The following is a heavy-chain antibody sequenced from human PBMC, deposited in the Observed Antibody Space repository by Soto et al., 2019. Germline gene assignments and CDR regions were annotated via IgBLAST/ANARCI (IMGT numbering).Heavy chain of an antibody. CDR3: AREDTAMAPPYYYYYGMDV. Sequence: GGSLRLSCAASGFTFSSYWMHWVRQAPGKGLVWVSRINSDGSSTSYADSVKGRFTISRDNAKNTLYLQMNSLRAEDTAVYYCAREDTAMAPPYYYYYGMDVWGQGTTVTVSS. J-gene: IGHJ6*02. V-gene: IGHV3-74*01. CDR1: GFTFSSYW. D-gene: IGHD5-18*01. CDR2: INSDGSST.